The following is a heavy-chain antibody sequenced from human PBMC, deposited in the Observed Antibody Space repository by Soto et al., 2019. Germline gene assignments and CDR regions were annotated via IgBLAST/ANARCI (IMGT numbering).Heavy chain of an antibody. D-gene: IGHD4-4*01. CDR1: GFTFSSYA. J-gene: IGHJ6*02. Sequence: QVQVVESGGGVVQPGRSLRLSCAASGFTFSSYAMHWVRQAPGKGLEWVAVISYDGSNKYYADSVKGRFTISRDNSKNTLALQMNSLRAEDTAVYYCAREAPDYNLSPGMDVWGQGTTVTVSS. CDR3: AREAPDYNLSPGMDV. V-gene: IGHV3-30-3*01. CDR2: ISYDGSNK.